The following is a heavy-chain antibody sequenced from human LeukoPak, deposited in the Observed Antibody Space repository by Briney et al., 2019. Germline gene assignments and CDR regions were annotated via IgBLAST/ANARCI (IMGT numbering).Heavy chain of an antibody. V-gene: IGHV3-23*01. J-gene: IGHJ3*02. CDR2: LSGSGGST. D-gene: IGHD3-22*01. CDR3: AKEQRAAYYDSSGYYGLDAFDI. CDR1: GFTFSTYT. Sequence: GGSLRLSSAASGFTFSTYTMSWVPQAPGQGLEWVSALSGSGGSTYYTDSVRGRFTVSRDKSNNTLYLQMKSLRAEDTAVYYCAKEQRAAYYDSSGYYGLDAFDIWGEGTMVTVS.